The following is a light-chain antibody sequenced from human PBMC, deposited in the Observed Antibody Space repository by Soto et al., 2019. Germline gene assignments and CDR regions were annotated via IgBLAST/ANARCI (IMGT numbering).Light chain of an antibody. Sequence: QSALTQPASVSGSPGQAITISCSGTSSDVGAFNYVSWYQQHPGKGPKRMIYDVSNRPSGVSNRFSGSKSGNTASLTTSGLRPEDEADYYCNSYTSYNSIDFGSGTKVTVL. CDR2: DVS. CDR3: NSYTSYNSID. CDR1: SSDVGAFNY. J-gene: IGLJ1*01. V-gene: IGLV2-14*03.